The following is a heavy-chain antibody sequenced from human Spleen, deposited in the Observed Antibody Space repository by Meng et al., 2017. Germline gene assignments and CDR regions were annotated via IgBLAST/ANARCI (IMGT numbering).Heavy chain of an antibody. J-gene: IGHJ3*02. CDR2: IHTSGST. Sequence: SETLSLTCTVSGDSISSGRYYWSWIRQSTGKALEWIGRIHTSGSTNYNPSLQSRVTISVDTAKNQFSLRLSSVTAADTAMYFCAREDVVVVPAVKNYYDSSGYYSWAFDIWGQGTKVTVSS. D-gene: IGHD3-22*01. CDR1: GDSISSGRYY. V-gene: IGHV4-61*02. CDR3: AREDVVVVPAVKNYYDSSGYYSWAFDI.